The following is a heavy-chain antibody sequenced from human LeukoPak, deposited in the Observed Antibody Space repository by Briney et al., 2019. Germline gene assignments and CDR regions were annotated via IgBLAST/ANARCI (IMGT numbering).Heavy chain of an antibody. CDR3: ARAFCRGGTCVGFDV. V-gene: IGHV4-30-4*01. J-gene: IGHJ3*01. D-gene: IGHD2-15*01. CDR2: IFYAVST. Sequence: SETLSLTCTVSGGSISSDDFYWSWLRQPPGKGLEWIGDIFYAVSTFYNPSLKSRLTISVDTSENQFSLKLTSVTAADTAVYFCARAFCRGGTCVGFDVWGQGTMVTVSS. CDR1: GGSISSDDFY.